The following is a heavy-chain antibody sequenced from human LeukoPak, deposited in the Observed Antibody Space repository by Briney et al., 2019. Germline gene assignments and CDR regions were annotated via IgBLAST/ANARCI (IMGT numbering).Heavy chain of an antibody. Sequence: GGSLRLSCVASGFPFSSYGMHWVRQAPGKGLEWVSAISGSGGSTYYADSVKGRFTISRDNSKNTLYLQMNSLRAEDTAVYYCAKSTQKYSNYPAYFDYWGQGTLVTVSS. V-gene: IGHV3-23*01. CDR1: GFPFSSYG. J-gene: IGHJ4*02. CDR2: ISGSGGST. D-gene: IGHD4-11*01. CDR3: AKSTQKYSNYPAYFDY.